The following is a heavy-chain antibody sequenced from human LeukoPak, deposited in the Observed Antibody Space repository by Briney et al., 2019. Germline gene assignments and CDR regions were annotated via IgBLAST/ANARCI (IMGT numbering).Heavy chain of an antibody. CDR1: VGFTTYDY. CDR2: IHTTGST. Sequence: SETLSLTCSVSVGFTTYDYWNWIRQPAGKAPEWIGRIHTTGSTNYNPSLKSRLTMTLDRSKKQFSLKVTSMTTADTALYYCARGGGNRHFDSWGQGILVTVSS. J-gene: IGHJ4*02. D-gene: IGHD2-15*01. V-gene: IGHV4-4*07. CDR3: ARGGGNRHFDS.